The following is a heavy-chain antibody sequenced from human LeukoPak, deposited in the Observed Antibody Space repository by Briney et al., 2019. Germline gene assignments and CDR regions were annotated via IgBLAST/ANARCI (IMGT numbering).Heavy chain of an antibody. V-gene: IGHV4-59*08. CDR1: GGSISSYY. CDR2: IYYSGST. Sequence: SETLSLTCTVSGGSISSYYWSWIRQPPGKGLEWIGYIYYSGSTNYNPSLKSRVTISVDTSKNQFSLKLSSVTAADTAVYYCAKQDQYYDILTGYYPRYFDYWGQGTLVTVSS. D-gene: IGHD3-9*01. J-gene: IGHJ4*02. CDR3: AKQDQYYDILTGYYPRYFDY.